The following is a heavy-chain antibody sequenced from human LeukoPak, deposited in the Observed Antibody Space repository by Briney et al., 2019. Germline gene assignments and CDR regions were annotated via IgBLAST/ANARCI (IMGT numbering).Heavy chain of an antibody. CDR3: ARGRYTGDYLSEF. CDR1: GFTFSSYA. J-gene: IGHJ4*02. D-gene: IGHD1-26*01. V-gene: IGHV3-23*01. Sequence: GGSLRLSCAASGFTFSSYAMNWVRQVPGKGLEWVSSLSGSGRNTNYADSVKGRFTVSRDSSNDIAYLHMNSLGAEDTAVYYCARGRYTGDYLSEFWGQGTLVTVSS. CDR2: LSGSGRNT.